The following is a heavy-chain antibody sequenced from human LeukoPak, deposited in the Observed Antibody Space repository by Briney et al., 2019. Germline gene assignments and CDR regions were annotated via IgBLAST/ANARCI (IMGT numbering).Heavy chain of an antibody. CDR3: ARVTGGTYFIDS. D-gene: IGHD1-26*01. CDR1: GFTFTSYP. Sequence: GGSLRLSCVASGFTFTSYPMSWVRQAPGKGLEWVSTLSSNGATTYYAFSVKGRFTISRDTSKNTLYLQINSVRAEDTAVYYCARVTGGTYFIDSWGQGTLVTVSS. V-gene: IGHV3-23*01. J-gene: IGHJ4*02. CDR2: LSSNGATT.